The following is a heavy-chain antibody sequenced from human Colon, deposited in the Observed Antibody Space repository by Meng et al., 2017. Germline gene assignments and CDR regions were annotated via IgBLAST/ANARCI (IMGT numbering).Heavy chain of an antibody. V-gene: IGHV5-51*06. CDR3: ARTAYGGNSYFDY. D-gene: IGHD4-23*01. J-gene: IGHJ4*02. Sequence: GESLKISCKGSGYSFSSYWIAWVRQMPGNGLEWMGIIYPVDSDTIYSPSFRGQVTISADKSVTTAYLQWSSLKASDTAMYYCARTAYGGNSYFDYWGQGTPVTVSS. CDR2: IYPVDSDT. CDR1: GYSFSSYW.